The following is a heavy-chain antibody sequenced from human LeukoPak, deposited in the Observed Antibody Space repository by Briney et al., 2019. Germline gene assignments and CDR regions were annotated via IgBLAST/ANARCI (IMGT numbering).Heavy chain of an antibody. CDR2: MYYSGST. Sequence: PSETLSLTCTVSGGSISSSGYYWGWIRQPPGKGLEWIGSMYYSGSTYYNPSLKSRVTMSVDTSKNQLSLKLSSVTAADTAVYYCARDSVSYDSSGYFLGYYFDYWGQGTLVTVSS. V-gene: IGHV4-39*07. D-gene: IGHD3-22*01. CDR3: ARDSVSYDSSGYFLGYYFDY. CDR1: GGSISSSGYY. J-gene: IGHJ4*02.